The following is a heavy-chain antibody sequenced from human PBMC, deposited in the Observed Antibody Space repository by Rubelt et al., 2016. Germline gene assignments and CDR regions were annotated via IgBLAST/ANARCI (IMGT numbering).Heavy chain of an antibody. J-gene: IGHJ4*02. CDR3: ARLKPGRSGWYPVLAVFDY. Sequence: QLQLQESGPGLVKPSETLSLTCTVSGGSISSSSYYWGWIRQPPGKGLEWIGSIYYSGSTYYNPSLKSRVTISVDTSKNQFSLKLSSVTAADTAVYYCARLKPGRSGWYPVLAVFDYWGQGTLVTVSS. CDR2: IYYSGST. V-gene: IGHV4-39*01. CDR1: GGSISSSSYY. D-gene: IGHD6-19*01.